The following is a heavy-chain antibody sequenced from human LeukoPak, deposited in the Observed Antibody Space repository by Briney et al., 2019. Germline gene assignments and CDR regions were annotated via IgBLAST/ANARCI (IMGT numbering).Heavy chain of an antibody. CDR3: ARTTMIAHATNY. D-gene: IGHD3-22*01. Sequence: SETLSLTCAVYGGSFSGYYWSWIRQPPGKGLEWIGEINHSGSTNYNPSLKSRVPISVGTSKNQFSLKLSSVTAADTAVYYCARTTMIAHATNYWGQGTLVTVSS. CDR2: INHSGST. J-gene: IGHJ4*02. CDR1: GGSFSGYY. V-gene: IGHV4-34*01.